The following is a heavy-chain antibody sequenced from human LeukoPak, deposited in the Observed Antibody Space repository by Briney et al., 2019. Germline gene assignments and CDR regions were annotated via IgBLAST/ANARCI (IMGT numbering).Heavy chain of an antibody. J-gene: IGHJ5*02. Sequence: PGGSLRLSCAASGFTFSDYYMSWIRQAPGKGLEWVSYISSSGSTIYYADSVKGRFTISRDNAKNSLYLQMNSLRAEDTAVYYCAKDSTQLLWFGELEWFDPWGQGTLVTVSS. CDR3: AKDSTQLLWFGELEWFDP. V-gene: IGHV3-11*04. CDR1: GFTFSDYY. D-gene: IGHD3-10*01. CDR2: ISSSGSTI.